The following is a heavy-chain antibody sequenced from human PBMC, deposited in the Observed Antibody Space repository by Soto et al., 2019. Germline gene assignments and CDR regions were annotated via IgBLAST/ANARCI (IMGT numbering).Heavy chain of an antibody. D-gene: IGHD3-10*01. CDR3: ARDEVYYVAGIYFDP. V-gene: IGHV3-33*01. J-gene: IGHJ5*02. Sequence: QAQLVESGGGVVQPGRSLRLSCAASGFTFSSYGMHWVRQVPGEGLEWVAVIWYDGSNKYYADSVKGRFTISRENSKNTLNLEMNSLIAEDTAVYYFARDEVYYVAGIYFDPLVQGSLVTVSS. CDR2: IWYDGSNK. CDR1: GFTFSSYG.